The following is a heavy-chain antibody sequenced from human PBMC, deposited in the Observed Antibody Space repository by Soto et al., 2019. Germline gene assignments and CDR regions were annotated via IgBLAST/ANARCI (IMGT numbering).Heavy chain of an antibody. D-gene: IGHD3-10*01. Sequence: GGSLRLSCAASGFTFSSYSMNWVRQAPGKGLEWVSSISSSSSYIYYADSVKGRFTVSRDNAKNSLYLQMNSLRAEDTAVYYCARDREVRGLLYYYYYGMDVWGQGTTVTVSS. J-gene: IGHJ6*02. V-gene: IGHV3-21*01. CDR1: GFTFSSYS. CDR3: ARDREVRGLLYYYYYGMDV. CDR2: ISSSSSYI.